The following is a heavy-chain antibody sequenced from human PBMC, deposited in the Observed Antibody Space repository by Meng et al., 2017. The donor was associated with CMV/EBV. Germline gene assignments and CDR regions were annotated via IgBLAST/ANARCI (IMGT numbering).Heavy chain of an antibody. CDR3: ARDGCSSTSCYGWFDP. V-gene: IGHV3-53*01. CDR1: GFTVSSNY. Sequence: GESLKISCAASGFTVSSNYMSWVRQAPGKGLEWVSVIYSGGSTYYADSVKGRFTISRDNSKNTLYLQMNSRRAEDTAVYYCARDGCSSTSCYGWFDPWGQGTLVTVSS. CDR2: IYSGGST. J-gene: IGHJ5*02. D-gene: IGHD2-2*01.